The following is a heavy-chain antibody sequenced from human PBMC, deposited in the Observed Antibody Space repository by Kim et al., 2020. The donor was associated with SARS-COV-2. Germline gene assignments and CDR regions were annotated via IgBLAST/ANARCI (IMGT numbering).Heavy chain of an antibody. J-gene: IGHJ5*01. D-gene: IGHD3-16*01. CDR1: GCIFSSYG. Sequence: GGSLRLSCSASGCIFSSYGTQWVRHAPGKGLELVSLIRNGGSKKYYADAVKGRLTISSANLKNKLHLQFNSLRAEDTTVYYFPKGTTAFAYYVLWF. V-gene: IGHV3-30*02. CDR2: IRNGGSKK. CDR3: PKGTTAFAYYVLWF.